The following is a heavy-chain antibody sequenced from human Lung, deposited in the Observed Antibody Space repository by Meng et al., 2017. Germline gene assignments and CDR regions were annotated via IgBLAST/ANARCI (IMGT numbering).Heavy chain of an antibody. CDR3: ARGPTTMAHDFDY. CDR1: GGSFSDYY. J-gene: IGHJ4*02. Sequence: VQLQPWGAGLLKPSETLSLTCVVSGGSFSDYYWSWIRQPPGKGLEWIGEINHSGSTNYNPSLESRATISVDTSQNNLSLKLSSVTAADSAVYYCARGPTTMAHDFDYWGQGTLVTASS. CDR2: INHSGST. D-gene: IGHD4-11*01. V-gene: IGHV4-34*01.